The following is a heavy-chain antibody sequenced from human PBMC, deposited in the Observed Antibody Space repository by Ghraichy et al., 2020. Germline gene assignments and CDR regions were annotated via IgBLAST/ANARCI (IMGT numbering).Heavy chain of an antibody. CDR1: GGSFSGYY. CDR2: INHSGST. CDR3: ARSTVYGSGSYYRLFSPPWFDP. V-gene: IGHV4-34*01. Sequence: GSLSLTCAVYGGSFSGYYWSWIRQPPGKGLEWIGEINHSGSTNYNPSPKSRVTISVDTSKNQFSLKLSSVTAADTAVYYCARSTVYGSGSYYRLFSPPWFDPWGQGTLVTVSS. J-gene: IGHJ5*02. D-gene: IGHD3-10*01.